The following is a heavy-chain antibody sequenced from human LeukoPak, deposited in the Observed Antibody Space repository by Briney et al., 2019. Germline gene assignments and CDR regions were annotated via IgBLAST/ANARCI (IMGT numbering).Heavy chain of an antibody. D-gene: IGHD5-24*01. J-gene: IGHJ6*03. CDR3: ARERDAYTQPSYYYYYFLDV. Sequence: SETLSLTCTVSGGSISSSSYYWGWIRQPPGKGLEWIGSIYYSGSIYYSPSLKSRVTISVDTSKNQFSLELRSVTAADTAVYYCARERDAYTQPSYYYYYFLDVWGKGTTVTISS. CDR1: GGSISSSSYY. V-gene: IGHV4-39*07. CDR2: IYYSGSI.